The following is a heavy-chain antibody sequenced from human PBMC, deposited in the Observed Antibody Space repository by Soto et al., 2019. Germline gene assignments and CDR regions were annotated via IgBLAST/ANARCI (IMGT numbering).Heavy chain of an antibody. V-gene: IGHV3-30*03. CDR2: ISYDGSNK. CDR3: ARDRIELWLEFNYYYGIDV. CDR1: GFTFSSYG. Sequence: QVQLVESGGGVVQPGRSLRLSCAASGFTFSSYGMHWVRQAPGKGLEWVAVISYDGSNKYYANSVKGRFTISRDNSKNTLFVQMNSLRPEDTAVYYCARDRIELWLEFNYYYGIDVWGQGTTVTVSS. D-gene: IGHD3-10*01. J-gene: IGHJ6*02.